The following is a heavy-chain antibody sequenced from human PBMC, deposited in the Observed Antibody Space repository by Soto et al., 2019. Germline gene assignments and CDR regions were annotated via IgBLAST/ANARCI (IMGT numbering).Heavy chain of an antibody. CDR2: ISHDGSST. Sequence: EVQLVESGGGLIQPGGSLRLSCTASGFPFSDLWMHWVRQAPGKGLEWVSRISHDGSSTSHADSVRGRFSSSRHNAKNTVYLQMNSLSAEDTAVYYCTSLSVGVDYFAFDIWGQGTVVTV. D-gene: IGHD5-12*01. CDR1: GFPFSDLW. J-gene: IGHJ3*02. CDR3: TSLSVGVDYFAFDI. V-gene: IGHV3-74*01.